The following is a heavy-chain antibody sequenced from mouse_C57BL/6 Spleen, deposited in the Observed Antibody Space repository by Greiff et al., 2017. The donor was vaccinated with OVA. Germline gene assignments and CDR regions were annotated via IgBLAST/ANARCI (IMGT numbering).Heavy chain of an antibody. CDR1: GYTFTSYW. J-gene: IGHJ4*01. D-gene: IGHD1-1*01. CDR2: IYPGSGST. V-gene: IGHV1-55*01. CDR3: ARSCSGSTPYAMDY. Sequence: QVQLQQPGAELVKPGASVKMSCKASGYTFTSYWMTWVKQRPGQGLEWIGDIYPGSGSTNYNEKFKGKATLTVDTSSSTAYMQLSSLTSEDSAVDYCARSCSGSTPYAMDYWGQGTSVTVSA.